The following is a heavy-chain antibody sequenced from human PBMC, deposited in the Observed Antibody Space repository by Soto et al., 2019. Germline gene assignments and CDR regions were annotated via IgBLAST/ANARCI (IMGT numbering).Heavy chain of an antibody. CDR3: ARDLIASSSWSLGGY. D-gene: IGHD6-13*01. J-gene: IGHJ4*02. CDR1: GYTFTSYG. Sequence: VASVKVSCKASGYTFTSYGMSWVRQAPGQGLEWMGWISAYNGNTNYAQKLQGRVTMTRDTSTSTVYMELRSLRSEDTAVYYCARDLIASSSWSLGGYWGQGILVTSPQ. CDR2: ISAYNGNT. V-gene: IGHV1-18*01.